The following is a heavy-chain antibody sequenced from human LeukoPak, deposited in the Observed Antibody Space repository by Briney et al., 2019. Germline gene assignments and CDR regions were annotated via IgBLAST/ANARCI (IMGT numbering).Heavy chain of an antibody. D-gene: IGHD2-15*01. CDR2: ISHNGGGT. CDR3: AKYPVVAATDDLDWFDY. CDR1: GFTFTDYA. J-gene: IGHJ4*02. Sequence: PSGGSLRLSCAASGFTFTDYAVSWVRQAPEKGLEWVSTISHNGGGTYYAESVKGRFTISRDNSKNTVYLQMNSLRAEDTAVYYCAKYPVVAATDDLDWFDYWGQGTLVTVSS. V-gene: IGHV3-23*01.